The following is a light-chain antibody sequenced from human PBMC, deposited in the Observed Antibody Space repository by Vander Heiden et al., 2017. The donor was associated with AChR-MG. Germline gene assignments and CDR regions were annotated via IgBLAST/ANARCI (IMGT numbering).Light chain of an antibody. J-gene: IGLJ3*02. CDR1: SSDVGGYNY. Sequence: QSALTQPRSVSGSPGQSVTISCTGTSSDVGGYNYVSWYQHHPGKAPKFMIYDVSKRPSGVHDRFSGSKSGNTASLTISGLQADDEADYYCCSYAGSYTWVFGGGTKLTVL. CDR3: CSYAGSYTWV. V-gene: IGLV2-11*01. CDR2: DVS.